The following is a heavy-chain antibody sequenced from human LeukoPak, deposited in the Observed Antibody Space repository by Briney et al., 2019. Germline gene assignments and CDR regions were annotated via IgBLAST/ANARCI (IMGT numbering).Heavy chain of an antibody. CDR2: ISAYNGNT. CDR1: GYTFTSYR. V-gene: IGHV1-18*01. Sequence: ASVKVSCKASGYTFTSYRISWVRQAPGQGLEWMGWISAYNGNTNYAQKLQGRVTMTTDTSTSTAYMELRSLRSDDTAVYYCARVSKERGAFDIWGQGTMVTAAS. J-gene: IGHJ3*02. CDR3: ARVSKERGAFDI. D-gene: IGHD5-24*01.